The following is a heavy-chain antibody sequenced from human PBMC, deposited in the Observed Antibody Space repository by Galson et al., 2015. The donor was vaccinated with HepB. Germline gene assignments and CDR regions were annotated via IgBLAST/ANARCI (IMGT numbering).Heavy chain of an antibody. CDR1: GGSISSYY. CDR2: IYYSGST. CDR3: ARVGDYDPHDAFDI. J-gene: IGHJ3*02. Sequence: ETLSLTCTVSGGSISSYYWSWIRQPPGKGLEWIGYIYYSGSTNYNPSLKSRVTISVDTSKNQFSLKLSSVTAADTAVYYCARVGDYDPHDAFDIWGQGTMVTVSS. D-gene: IGHD4-17*01. V-gene: IGHV4-59*01.